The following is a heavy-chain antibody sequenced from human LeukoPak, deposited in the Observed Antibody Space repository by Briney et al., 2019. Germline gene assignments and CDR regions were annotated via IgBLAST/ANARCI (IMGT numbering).Heavy chain of an antibody. Sequence: GGSLRLSCAASRFIFSGYAMTWVRQAPGKGLEWVSGISGSGSHTFYADSVKGRFTISRDNAKNSLYLQMNSLRAEDTAVYYCARAADDYGDYGDYYYGMDVWGQGTTVTVSS. CDR2: ISGSGSHT. V-gene: IGHV3-23*01. CDR3: ARAADDYGDYGDYYYGMDV. J-gene: IGHJ6*02. D-gene: IGHD4-17*01. CDR1: RFIFSGYA.